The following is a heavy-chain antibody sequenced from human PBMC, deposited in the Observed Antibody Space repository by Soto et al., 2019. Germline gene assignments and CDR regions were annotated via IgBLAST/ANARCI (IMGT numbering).Heavy chain of an antibody. J-gene: IGHJ3*02. D-gene: IGHD3-22*01. CDR2: IYPGDSDT. Sequence: GESLKISCKGSGYTFTDYWIGWVRQLPGKGLEWMGIIYPGDSDTRYSPSFQGHVTITVDKSTSTAYLQWSSLKASDTAMYYCAATYYYDSSGRGGHAFDIWGQGTMVTVSS. CDR3: AATYYYDSSGRGGHAFDI. CDR1: GYTFTDYW. V-gene: IGHV5-51*01.